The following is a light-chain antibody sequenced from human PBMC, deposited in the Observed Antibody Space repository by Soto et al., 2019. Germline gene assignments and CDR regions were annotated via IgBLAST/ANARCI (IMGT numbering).Light chain of an antibody. J-gene: IGLJ1*01. CDR2: TDN. CDR3: AAWDTSLNVYV. CDR1: NSNIGSNS. V-gene: IGLV1-44*01. Sequence: QSALTQPPSVSGTPGQSVTISCSGRNSNIGSNSVNWYQQLPGTAPKLLIFTDNQRPSGVPDRFSGSKSGTSASLAISGLQPLDEADYYCAAWDTSLNVYVFGTGTKLTVL.